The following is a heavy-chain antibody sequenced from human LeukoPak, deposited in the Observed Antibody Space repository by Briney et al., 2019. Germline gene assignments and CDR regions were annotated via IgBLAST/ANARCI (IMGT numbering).Heavy chain of an antibody. V-gene: IGHV3-66*02. CDR1: GFTVSSNY. Sequence: PGGSLRLSCAASGFTVSSNYMSWVRQAPGKGLEWVSVIYSGGSTYYADSVKGRITISRDNSKNTLYLQMNSLRAEDTAVYYCARGLTDYYDFWSGYYTGIYFDYWGQGTLVTVSS. J-gene: IGHJ4*02. CDR3: ARGLTDYYDFWSGYYTGIYFDY. D-gene: IGHD3-3*01. CDR2: IYSGGST.